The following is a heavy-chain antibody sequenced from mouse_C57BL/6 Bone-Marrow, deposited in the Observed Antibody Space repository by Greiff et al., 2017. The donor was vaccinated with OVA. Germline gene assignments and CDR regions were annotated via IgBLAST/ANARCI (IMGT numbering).Heavy chain of an antibody. CDR3: ANYGSSYYYAMDY. CDR2: IYPGDGDT. Sequence: VQLQQSGPELVKPGASVKISCKASGYAFSSSWMNWVKQRPGKGLEWIGRIYPGDGDTTYNGKFKGKATLTADKSSSTAYMQLSSLTSEDSAVYFCANYGSSYYYAMDYWGQGTSVTVSS. CDR1: GYAFSSSW. D-gene: IGHD1-1*01. V-gene: IGHV1-82*01. J-gene: IGHJ4*01.